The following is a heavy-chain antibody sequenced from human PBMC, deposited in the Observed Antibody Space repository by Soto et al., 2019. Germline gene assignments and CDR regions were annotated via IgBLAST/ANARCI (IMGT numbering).Heavy chain of an antibody. J-gene: IGHJ4*02. Sequence: LRLSCAASGFTFSFYAVHWVRQAPGKGLEWVAVISYNGRNKHYVDSVKGRFTISRDNSQDTLYLQMDSLRPDDTAVYYCARQAKIGDRSQFYFDSWGQGTLVTVSS. CDR3: ARQAKIGDRSQFYFDS. D-gene: IGHD3-16*01. CDR1: GFTFSFYA. CDR2: ISYNGRNK. V-gene: IGHV3-30*04.